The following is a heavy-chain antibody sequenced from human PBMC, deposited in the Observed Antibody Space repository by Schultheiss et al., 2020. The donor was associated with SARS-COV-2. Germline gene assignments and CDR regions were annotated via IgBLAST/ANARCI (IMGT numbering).Heavy chain of an antibody. CDR3: ARGYSSGWYYY. CDR1: GGSISSYY. V-gene: IGHV4-39*07. CDR2: IYYSGST. D-gene: IGHD6-19*01. J-gene: IGHJ4*02. Sequence: SQTLSLTCTVSGGSISSYYWGWIRQPPGKGLEWIGSIYYSGSTYYNPSLKSRVTISVDTSKNQFSLKLSSVTAADTAVYYCARGYSSGWYYYWGQGTLVTVSS.